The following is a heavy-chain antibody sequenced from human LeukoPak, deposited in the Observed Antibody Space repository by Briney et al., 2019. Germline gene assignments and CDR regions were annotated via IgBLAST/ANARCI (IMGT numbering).Heavy chain of an antibody. CDR2: IIPIFGTA. CDR1: GGTFSSYA. V-gene: IGHV1-69*05. Sequence: ASVKVSCKASGGTFSSYAISWVRQAPGQGLEWMGGIIPIFGTANYAQKFQGRVTITTDESTSTAYMELSSLRSEDTAVYYCASPQPGIQLWGLGAFDIWGQGTMVTVSS. D-gene: IGHD5-18*01. CDR3: ASPQPGIQLWGLGAFDI. J-gene: IGHJ3*02.